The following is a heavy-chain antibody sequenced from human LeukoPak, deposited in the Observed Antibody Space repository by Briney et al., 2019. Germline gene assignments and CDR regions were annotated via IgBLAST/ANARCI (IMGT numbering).Heavy chain of an antibody. CDR1: GGSFSGYY. Sequence: SETLSLTCAVYGGSFSGYYWSWIRQPPGKGLEWIGEINHSGSTNYNPSLKSRVTISVDTSKNQFSLKLSSVTAADTAVYYCARGANSAWLRPNYFDYWGQGTLVTVSS. J-gene: IGHJ4*02. CDR3: ARGANSAWLRPNYFDY. V-gene: IGHV4-34*01. D-gene: IGHD5-12*01. CDR2: INHSGST.